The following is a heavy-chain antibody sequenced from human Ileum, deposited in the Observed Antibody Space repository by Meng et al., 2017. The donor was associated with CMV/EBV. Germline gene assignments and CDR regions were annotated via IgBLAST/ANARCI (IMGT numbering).Heavy chain of an antibody. Sequence: SVKVSCKASGGTFSSYAISWVRQAPGQGLEWMGGIIPIFGTANYAQKFQGRVTITTDESTSTAYMELSSLRSEDTAVYYCARGGRRYCSSTSCYTFDYWGQGILVTVSS. V-gene: IGHV1-69*05. J-gene: IGHJ4*02. D-gene: IGHD2-2*02. CDR3: ARGGRRYCSSTSCYTFDY. CDR2: IIPIFGTA. CDR1: GGTFSSYA.